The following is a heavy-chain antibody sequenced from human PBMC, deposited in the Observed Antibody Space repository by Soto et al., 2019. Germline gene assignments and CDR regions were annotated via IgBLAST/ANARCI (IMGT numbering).Heavy chain of an antibody. CDR1: GFTFSSYA. CDR3: AREGLYSNYGWFDP. CDR2: ISYDGSNK. V-gene: IGHV3-30-3*01. J-gene: IGHJ5*02. Sequence: QVQLVESGGGVVQPGRSLRLSCAASGFTFSSYAMHWVRQAPGKGLEWVAVISYDGSNKYYADSVKGRFTISRDNSKNTLYLQMNSLSAGDTAVYYCAREGLYSNYGWFDPWGQGTLVTVSS. D-gene: IGHD4-4*01.